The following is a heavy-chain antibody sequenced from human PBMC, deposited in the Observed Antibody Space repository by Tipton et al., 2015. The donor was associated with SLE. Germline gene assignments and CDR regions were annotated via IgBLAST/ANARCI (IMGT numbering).Heavy chain of an antibody. D-gene: IGHD3-22*01. V-gene: IGHV4-34*01. CDR2: INHSGSI. CDR1: GGSFSGYY. Sequence: TLSLTCAVYGGSFSGYYWSWIRQPPGKGLEWIGEINHSGSINYNPSLKSRVIISLDTSKNQFSLRLSSVTAADTAVYYCARSRGNYPYFQYWGQGTLVTVSS. J-gene: IGHJ1*01. CDR3: ARSRGNYPYFQY.